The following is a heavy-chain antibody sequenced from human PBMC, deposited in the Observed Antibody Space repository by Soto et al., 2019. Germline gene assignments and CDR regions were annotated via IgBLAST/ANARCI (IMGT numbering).Heavy chain of an antibody. D-gene: IGHD5-12*01. V-gene: IGHV4-4*03. CDR3: ASASWLRTRTRSYYYYGMDV. Sequence: LRKTLSLTCAVSGGSISSSNWWSWVRQPPGKGLEWIGEIYHSGSTNYNPSLKSRVTISVDKSKNQFSLKLSSVTAADTAVYYCASASWLRTRTRSYYYYGMDVWGQGTTVTVAS. CDR1: GGSISSSNW. J-gene: IGHJ6*02. CDR2: IYHSGST.